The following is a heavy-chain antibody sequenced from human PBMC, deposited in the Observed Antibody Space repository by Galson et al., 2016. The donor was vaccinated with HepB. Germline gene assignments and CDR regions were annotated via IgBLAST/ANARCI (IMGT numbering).Heavy chain of an antibody. CDR2: IRYNGRP. Sequence: SETLSLTCSVSGGSITSSDWWSWVRQPPGKGLEWIAEIRYNGRPNHSPSLKSRVTISVDKSRNQFSLKLSSVTAADTAVYYCARGELALGFDYWGQGTLVTVAS. CDR3: ARGELALGFDY. J-gene: IGHJ4*02. CDR1: GGSITSSDW. D-gene: IGHD3-10*01. V-gene: IGHV4/OR15-8*01.